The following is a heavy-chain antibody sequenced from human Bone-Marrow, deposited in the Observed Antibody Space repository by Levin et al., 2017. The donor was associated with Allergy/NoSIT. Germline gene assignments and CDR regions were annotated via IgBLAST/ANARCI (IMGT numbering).Heavy chain of an antibody. CDR3: ARGEVGYSNYYYAMDV. CDR1: GFTFSRHW. D-gene: IGHD3-22*01. Sequence: GGSLRLSCAASGFTFSRHWMHWVRQAPGKGLVWVSRINSDGSSTTYADSVKGRFTISRDNAKNTLYLQMDSLRAEDTAVYYCARGEVGYSNYYYAMDVWGQGTTIVVSS. V-gene: IGHV3-74*03. J-gene: IGHJ6*02. CDR2: INSDGSST.